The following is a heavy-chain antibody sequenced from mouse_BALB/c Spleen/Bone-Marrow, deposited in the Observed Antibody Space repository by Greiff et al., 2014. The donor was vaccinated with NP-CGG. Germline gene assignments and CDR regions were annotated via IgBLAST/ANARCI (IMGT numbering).Heavy chain of an antibody. CDR1: GFAFSSYD. Sequence: VQLPQPGGGLVKPGGSLKISCAASGFAFSSYDMSWGRPTPGKRLGWVAYISSGGGSTYYPDTVKGRFTISRDNAKNTLYLQMSSLKSEDTAMYYCAREVLRDYFDYWGQGTTLTVSS. V-gene: IGHV5-12-1*01. CDR2: ISSGGGST. CDR3: AREVLRDYFDY. D-gene: IGHD1-1*01. J-gene: IGHJ2*01.